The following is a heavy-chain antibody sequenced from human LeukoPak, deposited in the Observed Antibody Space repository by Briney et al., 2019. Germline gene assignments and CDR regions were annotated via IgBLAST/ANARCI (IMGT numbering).Heavy chain of an antibody. CDR3: ARGARLSYFDY. CDR2: IYYSGST. CDR1: GGSISSYY. Sequence: SETLSLTCTVSGGSISSYYWSWIRQPPGKGLEWIGYIYYSGSTNYNPSLMSRVTISVDTSKNQFSLKLSSVTAADTAVYYCARGARLSYFDYWGQGTLVTVSS. J-gene: IGHJ4*02. V-gene: IGHV4-59*01. D-gene: IGHD6-6*01.